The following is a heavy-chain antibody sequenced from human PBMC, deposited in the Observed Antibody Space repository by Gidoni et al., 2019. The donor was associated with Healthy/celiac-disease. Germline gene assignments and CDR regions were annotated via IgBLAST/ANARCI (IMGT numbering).Heavy chain of an antibody. Sequence: QLQLQESGPGLVKPSETLSLTCTVSGGSISSRSYYWGWIRQPPGKGLEWIGSIYYSGSTYYNPSLKSRVTISVDTSKNQFSLKLSSVTAADTAVYYCARDYGDYTAYYYGMDVWGQGTTVTVSS. V-gene: IGHV4-39*07. CDR1: GGSISSRSYY. CDR3: ARDYGDYTAYYYGMDV. D-gene: IGHD4-17*01. CDR2: IYYSGST. J-gene: IGHJ6*02.